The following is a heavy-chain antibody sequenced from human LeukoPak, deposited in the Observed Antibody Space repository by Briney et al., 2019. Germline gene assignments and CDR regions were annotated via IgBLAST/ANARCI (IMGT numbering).Heavy chain of an antibody. J-gene: IGHJ4*02. D-gene: IGHD2-2*02. Sequence: PGGSLRLSCAASGFTFSSYGMHWVRQAPGKGLEWVAFIRYDGSNKYYADSVKGRFTISRDNPKNTLYLQMNSLRAEDTAVYYCAKDISYCSSTSCYTRPRYFDYWGQGTLVTVSS. CDR3: AKDISYCSSTSCYTRPRYFDY. V-gene: IGHV3-30*02. CDR2: IRYDGSNK. CDR1: GFTFSSYG.